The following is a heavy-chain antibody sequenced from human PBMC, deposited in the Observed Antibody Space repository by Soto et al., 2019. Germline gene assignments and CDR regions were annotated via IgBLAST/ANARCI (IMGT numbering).Heavy chain of an antibody. Sequence: PGGSLRLSCAASGFTFSSYAMSWVRQAPGKGLKWVSAISWNSGSIGYADSVKGRFTISRDNAKNSLYLQMNSLRAEDTALYYCAKDIGSSGLEDAFDIWGQGTMVTVSS. J-gene: IGHJ3*02. CDR3: AKDIGSSGLEDAFDI. CDR1: GFTFSSYA. V-gene: IGHV3-9*01. CDR2: ISWNSGSI. D-gene: IGHD6-19*01.